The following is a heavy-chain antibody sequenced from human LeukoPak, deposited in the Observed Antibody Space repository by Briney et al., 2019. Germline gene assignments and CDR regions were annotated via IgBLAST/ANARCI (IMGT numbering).Heavy chain of an antibody. CDR1: GGTFSSYA. V-gene: IGHV1-69*05. Sequence: SVKVSCKASGGTFSSYATSWVRQAPGQGLEWMGRIIPIFGTANYAQKFQGRVTITTDESTSTAYMELSSLRSEDTAVYYCARESSRDGYNFRRFDYWGQGTLVTVSS. CDR2: IIPIFGTA. J-gene: IGHJ4*02. CDR3: ARESSRDGYNFRRFDY. D-gene: IGHD5-24*01.